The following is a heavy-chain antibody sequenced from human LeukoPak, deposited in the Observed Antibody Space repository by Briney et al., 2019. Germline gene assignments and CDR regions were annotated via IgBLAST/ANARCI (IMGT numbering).Heavy chain of an antibody. Sequence: PSETLSLTCTVSGGSLSSYYWSWIRQPPGKGLEWIGYIYYSGSTNYNPSLKSRVTISVDTSKNQFSLKLSSVTAADTAVYYCARLPKRIATPPDYWGQGTLVTVSS. CDR1: GGSLSSYY. V-gene: IGHV4-59*01. CDR3: ARLPKRIATPPDY. CDR2: IYYSGST. J-gene: IGHJ4*02. D-gene: IGHD6-13*01.